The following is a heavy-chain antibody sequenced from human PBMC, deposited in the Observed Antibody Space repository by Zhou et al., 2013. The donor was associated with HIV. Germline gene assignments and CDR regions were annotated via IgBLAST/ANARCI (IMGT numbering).Heavy chain of an antibody. CDR3: ARDTSGWYPLNGYFDY. D-gene: IGHD6-19*01. CDR1: GGTFSNYG. CDR2: IIPIFGAA. J-gene: IGHJ4*02. Sequence: QVQLVQSGAEVKKPGSSVKVPCKASGGTFSNYGISWVRQAPGQGLEWMGRIIPIFGAANYAQKFQGRVTITTDESTSTAYMELSSLRSEDTAVYYCARDTSGWYPLNGYFDYWGQGTLVTVSS. V-gene: IGHV1-69*05.